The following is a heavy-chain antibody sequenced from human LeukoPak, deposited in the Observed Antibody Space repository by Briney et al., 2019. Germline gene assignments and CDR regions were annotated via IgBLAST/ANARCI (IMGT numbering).Heavy chain of an antibody. V-gene: IGHV3-74*01. D-gene: IGHD5-24*01. J-gene: IGHJ4*02. CDR1: GFTFSTYC. Sequence: PGGSLRLSCAASGFTFSTYCMHGVRQAPGKGLVWVSRINTDGSSTYYADSVKGRFTISRDNSKNTLYLQMNSLRPEDPAVYYCVRVLTPSRDDQIFDYWGQGTLVTVSS. CDR3: VRVLTPSRDDQIFDY. CDR2: INTDGSST.